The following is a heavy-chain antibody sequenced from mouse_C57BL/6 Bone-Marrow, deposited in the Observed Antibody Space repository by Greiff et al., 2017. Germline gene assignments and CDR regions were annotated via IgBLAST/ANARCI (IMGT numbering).Heavy chain of an antibody. CDR2: ISDGGSYT. CDR1: GFTFSSYA. J-gene: IGHJ1*03. V-gene: IGHV5-4*03. D-gene: IGHD1-1*01. CDR3: ASLYCYGSSYRYFDV. Sequence: EVKVVESGGGLVKPGGSLKLSCAASGFTFSSYAMSWVRQTPEKRLEWVATISDGGSYTYYPDNVKGRFTISRDNAKNNLYLQMSHLKSEDTAMYYCASLYCYGSSYRYFDVWGTGTTVTVSS.